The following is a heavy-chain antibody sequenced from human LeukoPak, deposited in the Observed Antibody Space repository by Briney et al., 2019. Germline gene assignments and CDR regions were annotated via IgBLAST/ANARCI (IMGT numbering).Heavy chain of an antibody. Sequence: PSETLSLTCTVSGGSISSYYWSWIRQPAGKGLEWIGRIYISGSTNYNPSLKSRVTMSVDTSKNQFSLKLSSVTAADTAVYYCARDARRYFDWPDFDYWGQGTLVTVSS. CDR1: GGSISSYY. CDR3: ARDARRYFDWPDFDY. D-gene: IGHD3-9*01. CDR2: IYISGST. V-gene: IGHV4-4*07. J-gene: IGHJ4*02.